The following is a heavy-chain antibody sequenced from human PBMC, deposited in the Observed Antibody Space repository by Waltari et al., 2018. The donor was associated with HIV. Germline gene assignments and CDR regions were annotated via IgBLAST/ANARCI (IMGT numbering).Heavy chain of an antibody. CDR3: ARNSSGKGNRYFYYGLDV. J-gene: IGHJ6*02. CDR2: VNPNSGNT. D-gene: IGHD3-22*01. V-gene: IGHV1-8*02. Sequence: QVHLVQSGPEVKRPGASVKISCKAYGYTFINFDVNWVRQAAGQGPEWLGLVNPNSGNTASPYIFEGRGTRARDVSTDTAYMEMSGLTPEDTAIYYCARNSSGKGNRYFYYGLDVWGQGTPVTV. CDR1: GYTFINFD.